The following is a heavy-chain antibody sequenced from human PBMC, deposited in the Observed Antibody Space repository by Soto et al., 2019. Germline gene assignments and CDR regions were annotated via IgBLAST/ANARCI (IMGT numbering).Heavy chain of an antibody. CDR2: IIPIFGTA. J-gene: IGHJ4*02. CDR3: AKGAWYYDSSGYYYLDYFDY. Sequence: GASVKVSCKASGGTFSSYAISWVRQAPGQGLEWMGGIIPIFGTANYAQKFQGRVTITADESTSTAYMELSSLRSEDTAVYYCAKGAWYYDSSGYYYLDYFDYWGQGTLVTVSS. V-gene: IGHV1-69*13. D-gene: IGHD3-22*01. CDR1: GGTFSSYA.